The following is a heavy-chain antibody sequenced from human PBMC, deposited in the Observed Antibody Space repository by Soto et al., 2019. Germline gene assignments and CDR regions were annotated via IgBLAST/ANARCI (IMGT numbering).Heavy chain of an antibody. CDR3: ASRKRNCTNGVCYTGYFDY. J-gene: IGHJ4*02. D-gene: IGHD2-8*01. CDR2: INHSGST. V-gene: IGHV4-34*01. CDR1: GGSFSGYY. Sequence: SETLSLTCAAYGGSFSGYYWSWIRQPPGKGLEWIGEINHSGSTNYNPSLKSRVTISVDTSKNQFSLKLSSVTAADTAVYYCASRKRNCTNGVCYTGYFDYWGQGTLVTVSS.